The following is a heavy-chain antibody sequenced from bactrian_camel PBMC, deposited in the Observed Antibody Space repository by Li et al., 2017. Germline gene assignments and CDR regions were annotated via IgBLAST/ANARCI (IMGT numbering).Heavy chain of an antibody. Sequence: HVQLVESGGGSVQAGGSLRLSCVASGYTFSTYYGAWFRQTPGKQREGVAAIAPDGNTKYADSVKSRFTGARDNAKNTVYLEMNSLKPEDTAEYYCVRDGGTPYEYTYWGQGTQVTVS. D-gene: IGHD6*01. CDR3: VRDGGTPYEYTY. CDR1: GYTFSTYY. CDR2: IAPDGNT. V-gene: IGHV3S53*01. J-gene: IGHJ4*01.